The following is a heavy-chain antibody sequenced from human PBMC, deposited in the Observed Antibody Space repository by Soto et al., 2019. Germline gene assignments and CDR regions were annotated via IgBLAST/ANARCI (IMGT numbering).Heavy chain of an antibody. V-gene: IGHV3-30*18. CDR3: AKSGCTNGVCYPWFDP. CDR2: ISYDGSNK. D-gene: IGHD2-8*01. J-gene: IGHJ5*02. CDR1: GFTFCSYG. Sequence: GGSLRLSCAASGFTFCSYGMHWVRQAPGKGLEWVAVISYDGSNKYYADSVKGRFTISRDNSKNTLYLQMNSLRAEDTAVYYCAKSGCTNGVCYPWFDPWGQGTLVTVSS.